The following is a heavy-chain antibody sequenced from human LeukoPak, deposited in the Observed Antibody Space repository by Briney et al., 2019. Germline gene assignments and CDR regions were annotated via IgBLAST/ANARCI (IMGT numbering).Heavy chain of an antibody. CDR3: ANYGSVSYFAY. Sequence: GRSLRLSCAASEFTFSNYGMHWVRQAPDKGLEWVALISYDGSNKYYADSVKGRFTISRDNSKNTLYLQMISLRAEDTAVYYCANYGSVSYFAYWGQGTLVTVSS. CDR1: EFTFSNYG. D-gene: IGHD3-10*01. CDR2: ISYDGSNK. V-gene: IGHV3-30*18. J-gene: IGHJ4*02.